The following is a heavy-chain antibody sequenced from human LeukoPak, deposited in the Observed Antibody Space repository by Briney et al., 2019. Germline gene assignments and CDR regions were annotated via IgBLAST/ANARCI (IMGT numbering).Heavy chain of an antibody. V-gene: IGHV1-46*01. J-gene: IGHJ4*02. D-gene: IGHD3-3*01. Sequence: ASVKVSCKASGYTFTSYYMHWVRQAPGQGLEWMGIINPSGGSTSYAQKFQGRVTMTRDMSTSTVYMELSSLRSEDTAVYYCARALRITIFGVVPGYWGQGTLVTVSS. CDR3: ARALRITIFGVVPGY. CDR1: GYTFTSYY. CDR2: INPSGGST.